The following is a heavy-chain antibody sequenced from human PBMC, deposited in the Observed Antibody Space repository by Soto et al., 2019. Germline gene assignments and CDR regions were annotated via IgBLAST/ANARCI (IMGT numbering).Heavy chain of an antibody. J-gene: IGHJ4*02. D-gene: IGHD3-10*01. CDR1: GFTFSSYS. CDR3: ARAGFSKGLANDY. V-gene: IGHV3-21*01. CDR2: ISSSSSYI. Sequence: GGPLRLSCAASGFTFSSYSMNWVRQAPGKGLEWVSSISSSSSYIYYADSVKGRFTISRDNAKNSLYLQMNSLRAEDTAVYYCARAGFSKGLANDYWGQGTLVTVSS.